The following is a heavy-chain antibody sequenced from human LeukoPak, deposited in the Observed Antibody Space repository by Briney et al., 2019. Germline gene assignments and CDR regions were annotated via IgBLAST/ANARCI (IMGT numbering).Heavy chain of an antibody. V-gene: IGHV3-23*01. CDR3: ARPYDSSGYYPDY. Sequence: GGSLRLSCAASGFTFSSYAMSWVRQAPGKGLEWVSAISGSGGSTYYADSVKGRFTISRDNSKNTLYLQMNSLRAEDTAVYYCARPYDSSGYYPDYWGQGTLVTVSS. CDR1: GFTFSSYA. D-gene: IGHD3-22*01. CDR2: ISGSGGST. J-gene: IGHJ4*02.